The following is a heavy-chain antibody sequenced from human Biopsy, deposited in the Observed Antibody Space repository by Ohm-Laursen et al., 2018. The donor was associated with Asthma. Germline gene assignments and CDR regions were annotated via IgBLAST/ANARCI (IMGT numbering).Heavy chain of an antibody. CDR2: IYYSGST. CDR3: ARTTYGHDGFDP. V-gene: IGHV4-39*07. CDR1: SGSGGYMRSGNYY. J-gene: IGHJ5*02. D-gene: IGHD4-17*01. Sequence: GTLSLTCSLSSGSGGYMRSGNYYWGWIRQPPGKGLEWIGSIYYSGSTYYNPSLKSRVSISLDTSKNQFSLSLTSVTVADTAVYYCARTTYGHDGFDPWGQGTLVTVSS.